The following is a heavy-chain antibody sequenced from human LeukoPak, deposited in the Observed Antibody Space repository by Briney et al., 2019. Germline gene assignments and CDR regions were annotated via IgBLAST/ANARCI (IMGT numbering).Heavy chain of an antibody. J-gene: IGHJ4*02. V-gene: IGHV4-30-2*01. CDR1: GGSISSGGYS. Sequence: SETLSLTCAVSGGSISSGGYSWSWIRQPPGKGLEWIGYIYHSGSTYYNPSPKSRVTISVDRSKNQFSLKLSSVTAADTAVYYCASAPYGGALDYWGQGTLVTVSS. CDR2: IYHSGST. CDR3: ASAPYGGALDY. D-gene: IGHD4-23*01.